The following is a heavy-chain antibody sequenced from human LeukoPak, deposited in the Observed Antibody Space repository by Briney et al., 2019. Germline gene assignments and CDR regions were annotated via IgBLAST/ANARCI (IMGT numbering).Heavy chain of an antibody. CDR2: IYYSGST. J-gene: IGHJ4*02. Sequence: KPSETLSLTCTVSGXSISSYYWSWIRQPPGKGLEWIGYIYYSGSTNYNPSLKSRVTISVDTSKNQFSLKLTSVTAADTAVYYCARLGIGVVPTAMLGDYYFDYWGQGTLVTVSS. D-gene: IGHD2-2*01. CDR3: ARLGIGVVPTAMLGDYYFDY. CDR1: GXSISSYY. V-gene: IGHV4-59*08.